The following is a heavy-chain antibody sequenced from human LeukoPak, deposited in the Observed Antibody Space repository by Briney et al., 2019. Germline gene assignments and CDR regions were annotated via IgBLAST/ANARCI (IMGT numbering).Heavy chain of an antibody. CDR1: GYSFTSYW. J-gene: IGHJ2*01. Sequence: GESLKISCXGSGYSFTSYWIGCVRQMPGKGLEWMGIIYPGDSDTRYSPSFQGKVTISVDKSITTAYLQWSSLKASDTAMYYCTRRNDWYFDLWGRGTLVTVSS. V-gene: IGHV5-51*01. CDR2: IYPGDSDT. CDR3: TRRNDWYFDL.